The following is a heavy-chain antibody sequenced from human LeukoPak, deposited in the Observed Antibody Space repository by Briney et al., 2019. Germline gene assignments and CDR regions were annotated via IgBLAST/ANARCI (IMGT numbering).Heavy chain of an antibody. CDR3: ARIGGTYYEYYFDY. CDR2: IYHSGST. J-gene: IGHJ4*02. Sequence: SETLSLTCAVSGGSISSGGYSWSWIRQPPGKGLEWIGYIYHSGSTYYNPSLKSRVTISVDRSKNQFSLKLSSVTAADTAVYYCARIGGTYYEYYFDYWGQGTLVTVSS. CDR1: GGSISSGGYS. V-gene: IGHV4-30-2*01. D-gene: IGHD1-26*01.